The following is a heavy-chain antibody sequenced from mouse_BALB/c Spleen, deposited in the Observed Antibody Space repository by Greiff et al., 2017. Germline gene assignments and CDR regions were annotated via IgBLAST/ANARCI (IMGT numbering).Heavy chain of an antibody. CDR1: GYSITSDYA. Sequence: EVNLVESGPGLVKPSQSLSLTCTVTGYSITSDYAWNWIRQFPGNKLEWMGYISYSGSTSYNPSLKSRISITRDTSKNQFFLQLNSVTTEDTATYYCARGGWFAYWGQGTLVTVSA. CDR3: ARGGWFAY. V-gene: IGHV3-2*02. CDR2: ISYSGST. J-gene: IGHJ3*01.